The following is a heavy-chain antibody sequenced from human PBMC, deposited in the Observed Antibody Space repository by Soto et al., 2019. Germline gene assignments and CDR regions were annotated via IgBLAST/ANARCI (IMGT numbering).Heavy chain of an antibody. J-gene: IGHJ5*02. CDR2: IIPIFGTA. CDR1: GGTFSSYA. CDR3: ATSSHLLWFGETPQDNCFDP. D-gene: IGHD3-10*01. Sequence: SVKISCKASGGTFSSYAISWVRQAPGQGLEWMGGIIPIFGTANDAQKFQGRVTITADESTSTAYMELSSLRSEDTAVYYCATSSHLLWFGETPQDNCFDPWGQRILVTVSS. V-gene: IGHV1-69*13.